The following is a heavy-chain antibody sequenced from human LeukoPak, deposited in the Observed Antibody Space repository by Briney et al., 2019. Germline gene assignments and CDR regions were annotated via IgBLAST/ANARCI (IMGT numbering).Heavy chain of an antibody. CDR2: IYYTGST. CDR1: GGSISTYY. Sequence: SETLSLTCTVSGGSISTYYWSWIRQPPGKGLEWIGYIYYTGSTSYNPSLKSRVTMSLDASKNQFSLKLSSVTAADTVVYYCARDVCRTYYDFWSGYRHGTNWFDPWGQGTLVTVSS. J-gene: IGHJ5*02. CDR3: ARDVCRTYYDFWSGYRHGTNWFDP. V-gene: IGHV4-59*12. D-gene: IGHD3-3*01.